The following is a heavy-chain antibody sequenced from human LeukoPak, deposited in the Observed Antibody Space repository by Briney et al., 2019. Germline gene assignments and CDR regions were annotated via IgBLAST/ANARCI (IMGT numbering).Heavy chain of an antibody. V-gene: IGHV3-21*01. CDR1: GFTFSSYS. J-gene: IGHJ4*01. CDR2: ISSSGSYI. D-gene: IGHD1-26*01. CDR3: ARDAEYSGSYDVDY. Sequence: GGSLRLSCAASGFTFSSYSMNWVRQAPGKGLEWVSSISSSGSYIYYADSVKGRFTISRDNSKNSLYLQMNSLRAEDTAVYYCARDAEYSGSYDVDYWGQGTMVTVSS.